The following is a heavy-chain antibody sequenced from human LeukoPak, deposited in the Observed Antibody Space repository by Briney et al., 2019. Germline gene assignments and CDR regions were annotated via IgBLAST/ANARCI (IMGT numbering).Heavy chain of an antibody. CDR2: IKQDGTEK. D-gene: IGHD5-18*01. J-gene: IGHJ4*02. CDR3: ARDPSRGYTYGYGDY. Sequence: PGGSLRPSCAASGFSFSSYWMNWFRQPPGKGLEWVANIKQDGTEKYYVDSVKGRFTISRDNAKKSLYLQMNSLRAEDTGVYYCARDPSRGYTYGYGDYWGQGILVTVSS. CDR1: GFSFSSYW. V-gene: IGHV3-7*01.